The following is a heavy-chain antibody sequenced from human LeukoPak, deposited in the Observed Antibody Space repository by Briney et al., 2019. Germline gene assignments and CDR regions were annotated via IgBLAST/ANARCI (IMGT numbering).Heavy chain of an antibody. D-gene: IGHD2-2*02. CDR1: GYTFTGYY. CDR2: INPNSGGT. Sequence: GASVKVSCKASGYTFTGYYMHWVRQAPGQGLEWMGWINPNSGGTNYAQKFQGRVTMTRDTSISTAYMELSRLRSDDTAVYYCARGPLRGGYCSSTSCYTVIDPWGQGTLVTVSS. CDR3: ARGPLRGGYCSSTSCYTVIDP. V-gene: IGHV1-2*02. J-gene: IGHJ5*02.